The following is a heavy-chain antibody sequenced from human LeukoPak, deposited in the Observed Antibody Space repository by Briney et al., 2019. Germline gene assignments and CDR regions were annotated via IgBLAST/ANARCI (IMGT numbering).Heavy chain of an antibody. CDR3: ARVNRGYDILTGYEVAFDI. J-gene: IGHJ3*02. Sequence: GSLRLSCAASGFTFSDYYMSWIRQAPGKGLEWIGYIYYSGSTNYNPSLKSRVTISVDTSKNQFSLKLSSVTAADTAVYYCARVNRGYDILTGYEVAFDIWGQGTMVTVSS. CDR1: GFTFSDYY. CDR2: IYYSGST. V-gene: IGHV4-59*01. D-gene: IGHD3-9*01.